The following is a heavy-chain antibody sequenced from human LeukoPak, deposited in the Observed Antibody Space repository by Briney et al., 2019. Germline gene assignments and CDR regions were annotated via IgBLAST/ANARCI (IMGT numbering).Heavy chain of an antibody. CDR3: AHSSGPFTDYNWFDP. CDR2: IYWNDDK. Sequence: ESGPTLVNPRQTLTLTCTFSGFSRSTGGGGVGWIRQPPGKALEWLALIYWNDDKRYSPSLKSRLTITKDTSKNQVVLTMTNMDPVDTATYYCAHSSGPFTDYNWFDPWGQGTLVTVSS. D-gene: IGHD1-14*01. J-gene: IGHJ5*02. V-gene: IGHV2-5*01. CDR1: GFSRSTGGGG.